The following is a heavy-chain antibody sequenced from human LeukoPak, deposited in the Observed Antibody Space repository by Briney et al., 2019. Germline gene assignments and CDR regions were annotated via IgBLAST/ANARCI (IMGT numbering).Heavy chain of an antibody. V-gene: IGHV1-46*01. CDR3: ARDQLSYGPADAFDI. Sequence: ASVKVSCKASGYTFTSYYMHWVRQAPGQGLEWMGIINPSGGSTSYAQKFQGRVTMTRDTSTSTVYMELSSLRSEDTAVYYCARDQLSYGPADAFDIWGQGTMVTVSS. CDR2: INPSGGST. D-gene: IGHD5-18*01. J-gene: IGHJ3*02. CDR1: GYTFTSYY.